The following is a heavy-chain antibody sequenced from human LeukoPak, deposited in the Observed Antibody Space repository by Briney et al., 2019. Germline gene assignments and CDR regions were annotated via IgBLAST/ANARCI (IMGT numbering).Heavy chain of an antibody. D-gene: IGHD3-22*01. Sequence: SETLSLTCTVSGGSISSYHWSWIRQPPGKGLESIGYIYSSGSTHYNPSLKSRVTISVDTSKNQSSLKLSSVTAADTAVYYCARARNYYDSSGFYYEGDAFDIWGQGTMVTVSS. CDR3: ARARNYYDSSGFYYEGDAFDI. V-gene: IGHV4-59*01. CDR2: IYSSGST. J-gene: IGHJ3*02. CDR1: GGSISSYH.